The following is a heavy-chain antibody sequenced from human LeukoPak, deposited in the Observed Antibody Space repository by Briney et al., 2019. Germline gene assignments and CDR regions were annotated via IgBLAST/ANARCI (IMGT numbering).Heavy chain of an antibody. CDR1: GGSISSYY. J-gene: IGHJ3*02. Sequence: SETLSLTCTVSGGSISSYYWSWIRQPPGKGPEWIGYIYYSGSTNYNPSLKSRVTISVDTSKNQFSLKLSSVTAADTAVYYCARHAFYSNYRNDAFDIWGQGTMVTVSS. D-gene: IGHD4-11*01. CDR2: IYYSGST. CDR3: ARHAFYSNYRNDAFDI. V-gene: IGHV4-59*08.